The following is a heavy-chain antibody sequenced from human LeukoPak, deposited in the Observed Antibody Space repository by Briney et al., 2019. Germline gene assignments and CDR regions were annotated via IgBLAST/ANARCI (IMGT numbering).Heavy chain of an antibody. CDR2: IYSGGST. D-gene: IGHD1-26*01. CDR3: ARDTPRGSGGY. CDR1: GFTFNEYA. J-gene: IGHJ4*02. V-gene: IGHV3-53*01. Sequence: GGSLRLSCAASGFTFNEYAMHWVRQAPGKGLEWVSVIYSGGSTYYADSVKGRFTISRDNSKNTLYLQMNSLRAEDTAVYYCARDTPRGSGGYWGQGTLVTVSS.